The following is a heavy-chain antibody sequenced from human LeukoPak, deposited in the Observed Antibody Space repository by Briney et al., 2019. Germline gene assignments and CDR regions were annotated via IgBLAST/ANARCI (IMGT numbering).Heavy chain of an antibody. CDR1: GYTFTAYY. V-gene: IGHV1-2*02. CDR3: ARGSNYYDYLDGDY. CDR2: INPSSGGT. Sequence: ASVKVSCKASGYTFTAYYMHWVRQAPGRGLEWTGWINPSSGGTKYAQKFQGGVTMTRDTSINTAYMELSRLTSDDTAVYYCARGSNYYDYLDGDYWGQGTLVTVSS. D-gene: IGHD3-22*01. J-gene: IGHJ4*02.